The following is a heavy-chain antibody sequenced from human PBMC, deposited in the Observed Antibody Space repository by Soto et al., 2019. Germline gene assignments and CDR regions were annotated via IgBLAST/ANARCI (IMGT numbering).Heavy chain of an antibody. CDR1: GFTFSSYS. CDR2: ISSSSRTI. CDR3: ARDKGRSPLDY. J-gene: IGHJ4*02. D-gene: IGHD2-15*01. Sequence: GGSLRLSCASSGFTFSSYSMNWARQAPGKGLEWISYISSSSRTIYYPDSVKGRFTISRDNAKNSLYLQMNSLRAEDTAVYYCARDKGRSPLDYWGQGTLVTVSS. V-gene: IGHV3-48*01.